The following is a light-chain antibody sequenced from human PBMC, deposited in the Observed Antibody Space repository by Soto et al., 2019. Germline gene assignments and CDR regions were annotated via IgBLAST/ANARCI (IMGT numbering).Light chain of an antibody. J-gene: IGKJ4*01. Sequence: DIVMTQSPDSLAVSLGERATINCKSSQSVLYSADNKNYLTWYQQKPGQPPKLLIYWASTRESGVPDRFSGSGSGTDFTLPSSSLQAEDVAVYYCQQYYITPLTFGGGTKVEIK. V-gene: IGKV4-1*01. CDR1: QSVLYSADNKNY. CDR2: WAS. CDR3: QQYYITPLT.